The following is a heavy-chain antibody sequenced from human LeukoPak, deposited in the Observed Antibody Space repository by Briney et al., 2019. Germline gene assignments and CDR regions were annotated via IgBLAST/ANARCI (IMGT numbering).Heavy chain of an antibody. CDR1: GFTFSSYA. V-gene: IGHV3-30-3*01. D-gene: IGHD1-26*01. Sequence: GGSLRLSCAASGFTFSSYAMHWVRQAPGKGLEWVADISYDGSNKYYADSVKGRLTISRDNSKNTLYLQMSSLRAEDTAVYYCAKDRDGLGVAGVGYWGQGTLVTVSS. CDR2: ISYDGSNK. J-gene: IGHJ4*02. CDR3: AKDRDGLGVAGVGY.